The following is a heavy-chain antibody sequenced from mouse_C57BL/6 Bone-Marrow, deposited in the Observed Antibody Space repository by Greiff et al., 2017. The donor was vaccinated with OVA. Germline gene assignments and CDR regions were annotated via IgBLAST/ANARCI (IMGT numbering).Heavy chain of an antibody. CDR3: ARDRHYYYGSSSYFDY. V-gene: IGHV5-16*01. Sequence: EVKVVESEGGLVQPGSSMKLSCTASGFTFSDYYMAWVRQVPEKGLEWVANINYDGSSTYYLDSLKSRFIISRDNAKNILYLQMSSLKSEDTATYYCARDRHYYYGSSSYFDYWGQGTTLTVSS. CDR2: INYDGSST. CDR1: GFTFSDYY. D-gene: IGHD1-1*01. J-gene: IGHJ2*01.